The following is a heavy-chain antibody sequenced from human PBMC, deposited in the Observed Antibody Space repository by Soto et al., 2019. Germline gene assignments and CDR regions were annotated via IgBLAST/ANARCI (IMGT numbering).Heavy chain of an antibody. D-gene: IGHD2-21*01. V-gene: IGHV3-23*01. CDR2: ISSNGDVT. Sequence: EVLLLESGGGLVQPGGFLRLSCAASGFAFTNYAMSWVRQAPGKGLEWVSAISSNGDVTFYPDSVRGRFTISRDNSKNTLYLHMSSLRAEDTALYYCTNSFSPSSGDWYSHFDHWGQGTLVTVSS. CDR1: GFAFTNYA. J-gene: IGHJ4*02. CDR3: TNSFSPSSGDWYSHFDH.